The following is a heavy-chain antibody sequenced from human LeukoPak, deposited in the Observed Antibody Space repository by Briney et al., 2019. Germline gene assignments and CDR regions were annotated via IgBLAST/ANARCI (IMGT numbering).Heavy chain of an antibody. J-gene: IGHJ6*02. D-gene: IGHD3-10*01. CDR3: ARDLFGSGKGYYYGMDV. CDR2: ISAYNGNT. Sequence: ASVKVSCKASGYTFTSCGISWVRQAPGQGLEWMGWISAYNGNTNYAQKLQGRVTMTTDTSTSTAYMELRSLRSDDTAVYYCARDLFGSGKGYYYGMDVWGQGTTVTVSS. V-gene: IGHV1-18*01. CDR1: GYTFTSCG.